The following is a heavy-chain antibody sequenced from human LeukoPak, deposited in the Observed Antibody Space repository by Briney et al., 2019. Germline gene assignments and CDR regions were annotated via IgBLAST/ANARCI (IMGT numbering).Heavy chain of an antibody. V-gene: IGHV1-8*03. CDR2: MNPNSGNT. Sequence: ASVKVSCKASGYTFTGYYMHWVRQAPGQGLEWMGWMNPNSGNTGYAQKFQGRVTITRNTSISTAYMELSSLRSEDTAVYYCARGDSSSPAGDAFDIWGQGTMVTVSS. CDR1: GYTFTGYY. CDR3: ARGDSSSPAGDAFDI. J-gene: IGHJ3*02. D-gene: IGHD6-6*01.